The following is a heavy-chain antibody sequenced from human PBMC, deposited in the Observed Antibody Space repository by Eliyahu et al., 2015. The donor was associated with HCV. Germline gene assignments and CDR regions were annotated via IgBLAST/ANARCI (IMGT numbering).Heavy chain of an antibody. J-gene: IGHJ4*02. CDR2: ISYDGSNK. D-gene: IGHD3-10*01. Sequence: QVQLMESGGGVVQPGXSLRLSCAASGFTSSTYAMHWVRQAPGKGLEWVALISYDGSNKYYADSVKGRLTVSRDNSKNTLFLQMNSLRADDTAVYYCARDRGAYYYGSGTDYWGQGTLVTISS. V-gene: IGHV3-30-3*01. CDR1: GFTSSTYA. CDR3: ARDRGAYYYGSGTDY.